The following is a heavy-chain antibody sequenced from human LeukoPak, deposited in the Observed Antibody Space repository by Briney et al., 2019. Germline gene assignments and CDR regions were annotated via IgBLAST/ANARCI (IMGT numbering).Heavy chain of an antibody. D-gene: IGHD3-22*01. J-gene: IGHJ3*02. V-gene: IGHV3-74*01. Sequence: QPGGSLRLSCAASGFTFSSYWMHWVRQAPGKGLVWVSRINSDGSSTSYADSVKGRFTISRDNAKNTLYLQMNSLRAEDTAVYYCATMLVVDPREDDAFDIWGQGTMVTVSS. CDR1: GFTFSSYW. CDR2: INSDGSST. CDR3: ATMLVVDPREDDAFDI.